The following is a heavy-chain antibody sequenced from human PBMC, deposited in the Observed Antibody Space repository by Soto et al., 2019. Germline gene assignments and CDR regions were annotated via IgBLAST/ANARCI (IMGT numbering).Heavy chain of an antibody. V-gene: IGHV3-9*01. D-gene: IGHD6-6*01. J-gene: IGHJ6*02. CDR1: GFSFDNYA. CDR2: ISWNSGSI. CDR3: AKDHSSSSLSYYYYGMDV. Sequence: GGSLRLSCAASGFSFDNYAMHWVRQAPGKGLEWVSGISWNSGSIGYADSVKGRFTISRDNAKNSLYLQMNSLRAEDTALYYCAKDHSSSSLSYYYYGMDVWGQGTTVTVSS.